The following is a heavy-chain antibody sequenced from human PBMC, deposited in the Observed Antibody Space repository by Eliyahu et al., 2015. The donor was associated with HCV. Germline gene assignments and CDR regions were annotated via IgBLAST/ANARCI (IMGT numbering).Heavy chain of an antibody. D-gene: IGHD1-26*01. CDR2: ISSSSSYT. Sequence: QVQLVESGGGXVKPGGSLRLXCAASGFTFSDYYMSWIRQAPGKGLEWVSYISSSSSYTNYADSVKSRFTISRDNAKNSLYLQMNSLRAEDTAVYYCARDLGVVGATYHDSFDYWGQGTLVTVSS. V-gene: IGHV3-11*05. CDR1: GFTFSDYY. CDR3: ARDLGVVGATYHDSFDY. J-gene: IGHJ4*02.